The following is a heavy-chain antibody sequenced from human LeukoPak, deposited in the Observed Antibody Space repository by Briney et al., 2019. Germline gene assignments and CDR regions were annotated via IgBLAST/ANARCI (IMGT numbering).Heavy chain of an antibody. Sequence: GGSLRLSCAASGFTFSSYAMSWVRQAPGKGLEWVSAISGSGGSTYYADSVKGRFTISRDNSKNTLYLQMNSLRAEDTAVYYCAKGRDSSGYGWFDPWGQGTLVTVSP. J-gene: IGHJ5*02. CDR2: ISGSGGST. V-gene: IGHV3-23*01. CDR3: AKGRDSSGYGWFDP. CDR1: GFTFSSYA. D-gene: IGHD3-22*01.